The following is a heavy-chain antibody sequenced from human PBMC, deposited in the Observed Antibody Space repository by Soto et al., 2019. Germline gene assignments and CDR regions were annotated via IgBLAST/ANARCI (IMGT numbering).Heavy chain of an antibody. CDR3: ATDMGQQLAYYYYYGMDV. V-gene: IGHV1-3*01. J-gene: IGHJ6*02. CDR2: INAGNGNT. CDR1: GYTFTSYA. D-gene: IGHD6-13*01. Sequence: ASVKVSCKASGYTFTSYAMHWVRQAPGQRLEWMGWINAGNGNTKYSQKFQGRVTITRDTSASTAYMELSSLRSEDTAVYYCATDMGQQLAYYYYYGMDVWGQGTTVTVS.